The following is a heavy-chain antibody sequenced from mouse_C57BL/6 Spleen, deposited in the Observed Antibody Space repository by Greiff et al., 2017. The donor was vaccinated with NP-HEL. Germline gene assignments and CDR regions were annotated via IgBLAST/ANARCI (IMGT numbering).Heavy chain of an antibody. CDR3: ARFPPIYYDYGD. CDR1: GYTFTSYW. V-gene: IGHV1-64*01. Sequence: VQLQQPGAELVKPGASVKLSCKASGYTFTSYWMHWVKQRPGQGLEWIGMIHPNSGSTNYNEKFKSKATLTVDKSSSTAYMQLSSLTSEDSAVYYCARFPPIYYDYGDWGQGTTLTVSS. D-gene: IGHD2-4*01. J-gene: IGHJ2*01. CDR2: IHPNSGST.